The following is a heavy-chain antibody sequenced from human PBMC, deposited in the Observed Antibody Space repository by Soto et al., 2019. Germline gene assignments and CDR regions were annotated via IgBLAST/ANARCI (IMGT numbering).Heavy chain of an antibody. CDR3: EQGEKGRQLWLRASRYFYYYYGRDV. V-gene: IGHV3-30*18. J-gene: IGHJ6*01. CDR2: ISYDGSNK. CDR1: GFTFSSYG. D-gene: IGHD5-18*01. Sequence: QVQLVESGGGVVQPGRSLRLSCAASGFTFSSYGMHWVRQAPGKGLEWVAVISYDGSNKYYADSVKGRFTISRDNSKNTLDLQKNRLSAEDTAVYYCEQGEKGRQLWLRASRYFYYYYGRDVWRQGTTVTVSS.